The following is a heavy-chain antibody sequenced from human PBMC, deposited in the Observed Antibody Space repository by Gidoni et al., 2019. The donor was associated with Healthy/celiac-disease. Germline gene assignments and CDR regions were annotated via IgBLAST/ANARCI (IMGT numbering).Heavy chain of an antibody. CDR1: GGSIRSYY. D-gene: IGHD6-13*01. J-gene: IGHJ6*02. Sequence: QVQLQESGPGLVKPSETLSLTCTVPGGSIRSYYWSWIRQPPGKGLAWIGYIYYSGSTNYNPSLKSRVTISVDTSMNQFSLKLSSVTAADTAVYYCAIRRAEIAAAGPSSYYYYGMDVWGQGTTVTVSS. CDR2: IYYSGST. CDR3: AIRRAEIAAAGPSSYYYYGMDV. V-gene: IGHV4-59*08.